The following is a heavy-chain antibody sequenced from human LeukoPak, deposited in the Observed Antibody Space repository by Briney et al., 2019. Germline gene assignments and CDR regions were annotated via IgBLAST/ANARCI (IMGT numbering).Heavy chain of an antibody. CDR2: LSGNGVYT. V-gene: IGHV3-23*01. J-gene: IGHJ1*01. CDR1: GFTFTIYG. D-gene: IGHD6-13*01. CDR3: AKVRDTSTWYIEYLQH. Sequence: GGSLRLSCAASGFTFTIYGMSWVRQAPGKGLEWVAALSGNGVYTYYADSVMGRFTISRDNSKNTLYLQMNSLRAEDTAVYYCAKVRDTSTWYIEYLQHWGQGTLVTVSS.